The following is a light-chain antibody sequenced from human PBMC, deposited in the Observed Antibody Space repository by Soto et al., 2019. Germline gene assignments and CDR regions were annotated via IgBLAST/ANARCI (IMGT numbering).Light chain of an antibody. CDR2: EVV. CDR1: KSDIGVYDF. V-gene: IGLV2-8*01. J-gene: IGLJ1*01. Sequence: QSVLTQPPSASGSPGQSVTISCTGTKSDIGVYDFVSWYQHPPGKAPRLIIYEVVQRPSGVPDRFSGSKSGNTASLTVSGLQAADEADYFCKSYAGSNTYVFGSGTRSPS. CDR3: KSYAGSNTYV.